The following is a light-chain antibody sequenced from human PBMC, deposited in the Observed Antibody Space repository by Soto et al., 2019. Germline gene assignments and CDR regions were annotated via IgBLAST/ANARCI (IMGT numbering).Light chain of an antibody. Sequence: QSALTQPASVSGSPGQSITISCTGTSSDVGGYNYVSWYQQHPGKAPKLMIYDVSNRPSGVSNRFSGSKSGNTASLTISGLHAEDEADYYCSSYTSSSTLLYVFRPATKLTVL. CDR3: SSYTSSSTLLYV. CDR1: SSDVGGYNY. CDR2: DVS. V-gene: IGLV2-14*01. J-gene: IGLJ1*01.